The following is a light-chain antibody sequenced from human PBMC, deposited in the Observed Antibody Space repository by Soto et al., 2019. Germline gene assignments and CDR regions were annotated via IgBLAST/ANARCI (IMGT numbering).Light chain of an antibody. J-gene: IGLJ1*01. V-gene: IGLV2-14*01. CDR2: EVT. Sequence: QSVLTQPASVSGSPGQSMTMSCTATSSDVGGYNYVSWYQQHPGKAPKLMIYEVTNRPSGVSNRFSGSKSGNTASLTISGLQAEDEADYYCSSYTSSSTYVFGTGTKVTVL. CDR3: SSYTSSSTYV. CDR1: SSDVGGYNY.